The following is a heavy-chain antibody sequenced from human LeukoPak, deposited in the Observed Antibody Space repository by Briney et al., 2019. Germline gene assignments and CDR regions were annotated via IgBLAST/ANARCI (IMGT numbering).Heavy chain of an antibody. CDR3: TTEFKGYCSSTSCLGVRYFDY. CDR2: IKSKTDGGTT. Sequence: GGSLRLSCAASGFTFGNAWMSWVRQAPGKGLEWVGRIKSKTDGGTTDYAAPVKGRFTISRDDSKNTLYLQMNSLKTEDTAVYYCTTEFKGYCSSTSCLGVRYFDYWGQGTLVTVSS. J-gene: IGHJ4*02. V-gene: IGHV3-15*01. CDR1: GFTFGNAW. D-gene: IGHD2-2*01.